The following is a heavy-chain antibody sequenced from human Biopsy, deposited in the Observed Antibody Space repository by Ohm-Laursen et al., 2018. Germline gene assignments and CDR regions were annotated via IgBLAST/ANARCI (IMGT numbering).Heavy chain of an antibody. V-gene: IGHV4-31*03. CDR2: IYNVEST. Sequence: TLSLTCSVSGGSISSGGYYWSWIRQFPGQGLELLGYIYNVESTYYNPSLKSRVLISGDASRNQYSLKLTSVTAADTAVYYCVRDRRDWYEPWGQGTLVTVSS. CDR1: GGSISSGGYY. J-gene: IGHJ5*02. CDR3: VRDRRDWYEP.